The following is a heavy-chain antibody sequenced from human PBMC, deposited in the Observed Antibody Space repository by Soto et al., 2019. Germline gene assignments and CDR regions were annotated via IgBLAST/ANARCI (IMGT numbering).Heavy chain of an antibody. J-gene: IGHJ3*02. V-gene: IGHV1-18*01. CDR3: ARDPAYDSSGYHDAFDI. D-gene: IGHD3-22*01. CDR1: GYTFTSYG. CDR2: ISAYNGNT. Sequence: ASVKVSCKASGYTFTSYGISWVRQAPGQGLEWMGWISAYNGNTNYAQKLQGRVTMTTDTSTSTAYMELRSLRSDDTAVYYCARDPAYDSSGYHDAFDIWGQATMVTVSS.